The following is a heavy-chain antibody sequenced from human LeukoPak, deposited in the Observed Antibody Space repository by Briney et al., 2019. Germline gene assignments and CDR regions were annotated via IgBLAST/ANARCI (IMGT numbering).Heavy chain of an antibody. J-gene: IGHJ6*02. CDR2: IYYSGST. CDR3: ARYCTSTSCYLPYYYGMDV. CDR1: GGSISSYY. Sequence: PSETLSLTCTVSGGSISSYYWSWIRQPPGKGLEWIGYIYYSGSTNYNPSLKSRVTISVDTSKNQFSLKLSSVTAADTAVYYCARYCTSTSCYLPYYYGMDVWGQGTTVTVSS. V-gene: IGHV4-59*08. D-gene: IGHD2-2*01.